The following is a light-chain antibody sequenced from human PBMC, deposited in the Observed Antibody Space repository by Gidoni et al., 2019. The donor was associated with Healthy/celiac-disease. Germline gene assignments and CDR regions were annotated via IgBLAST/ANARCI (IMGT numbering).Light chain of an antibody. Sequence: EIVMTQSPATLSVSPGERATLSCRASQSVSSNLAWYQQKPGQAPRLLIYGASTRATGIPARFSGSGSGTEFTLTISSLQSEDFAVYDCQQGTPITFGQGTRLEIK. CDR2: GAS. J-gene: IGKJ5*01. CDR1: QSVSSN. V-gene: IGKV3-15*01. CDR3: QQGTPIT.